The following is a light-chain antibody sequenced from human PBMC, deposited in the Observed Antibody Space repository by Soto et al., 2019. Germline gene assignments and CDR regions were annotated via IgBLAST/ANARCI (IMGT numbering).Light chain of an antibody. CDR2: DVI. CDR3: SSYSTISNLV. CDR1: NTDVGAYDY. Sequence: QSVLTQPASVSGSPGQSITISCSGTNTDVGAYDYVSWYQQHPGKAPKLILYDVINRPSGVSDRFSGFKSGNTASLTISGLQAEDEAEYFCSSYSTISNLVFGTGTKLTVL. V-gene: IGLV2-14*03. J-gene: IGLJ1*01.